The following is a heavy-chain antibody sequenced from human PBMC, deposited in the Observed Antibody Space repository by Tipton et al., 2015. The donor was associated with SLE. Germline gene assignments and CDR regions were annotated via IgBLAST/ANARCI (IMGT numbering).Heavy chain of an antibody. CDR2: ISSSGSTI. D-gene: IGHD3-10*01. V-gene: IGHV3-11*04. J-gene: IGHJ4*02. Sequence: SLRLSCAASGFTFSDYYMSWIRQAPGKGLEWVSYISSSGSTIYYADSVKGRFTISRDNAKNSLYLQMNSLRAEDTAVYYCAKWPYPMVQGVMNYFDYWGQGTLVTVSS. CDR3: AKWPYPMVQGVMNYFDY. CDR1: GFTFSDYY.